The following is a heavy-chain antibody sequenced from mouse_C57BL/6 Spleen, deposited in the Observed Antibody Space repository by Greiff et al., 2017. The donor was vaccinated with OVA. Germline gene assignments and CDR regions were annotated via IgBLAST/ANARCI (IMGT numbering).Heavy chain of an antibody. J-gene: IGHJ2*01. V-gene: IGHV1-15*01. CDR2: IDTETGGP. CDR1: GYTFTDYE. D-gene: IGHD2-3*01. CDR3: TRGDDGYSFYY. Sequence: VKLQQSGAELVRPGASVTLSCKASGYTFTDYEMHWVQQPPVHGLEWIGAIDTETGGPAYNQKVKGKAILTADKSSSTACMELRSLTSEYSAVYYCTRGDDGYSFYYWGQGTTLTVSS.